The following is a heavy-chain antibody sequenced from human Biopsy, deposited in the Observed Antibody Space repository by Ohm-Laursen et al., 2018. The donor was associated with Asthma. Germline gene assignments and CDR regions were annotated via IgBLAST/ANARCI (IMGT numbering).Heavy chain of an antibody. V-gene: IGHV1-2*06. CDR1: GYPFTDYS. CDR2: IDPNSGGT. Sequence: ASVKVSCNASGYPFTDYSVHWVRQAPGQGLEWMGRIDPNSGGTNYAQKFLGRVTMTRDTSVNTAFMVLSRLRSDDTAVYYCARIKIRIGAGTDRYFDLWGRGTLVTVSS. D-gene: IGHD3-16*01. CDR3: ARIKIRIGAGTDRYFDL. J-gene: IGHJ2*01.